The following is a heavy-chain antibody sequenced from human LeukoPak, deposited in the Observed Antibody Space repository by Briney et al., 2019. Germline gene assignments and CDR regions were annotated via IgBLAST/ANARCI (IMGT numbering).Heavy chain of an antibody. CDR3: ARDNTAGGPFDY. V-gene: IGHV1-46*01. CDR2: INPSGGRT. D-gene: IGHD6-13*01. J-gene: IGHJ4*02. CDR1: GNTFTSYY. Sequence: ASVKVSWKASGNTFTSYYMHWVRQAPGQGLEWMGIINPSGGRTNYAQKFQGRVTMTRDTSTSAVYMELSSLRSEDTAMYYCARDNTAGGPFDYWGQGTLVTVSS.